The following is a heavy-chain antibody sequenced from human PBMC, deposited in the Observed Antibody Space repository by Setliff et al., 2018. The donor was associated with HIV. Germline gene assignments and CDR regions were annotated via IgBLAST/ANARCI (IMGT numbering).Heavy chain of an antibody. V-gene: IGHV1-46*01. D-gene: IGHD3-10*01. CDR2: ISPSGDRT. J-gene: IGHJ4*02. Sequence: ASVKVSCKASGYAFTSQFMHWVRQAPGQGLEWMGIISPSGDRTTYAQRFRGRVTMTSDTSTGTVYMELSSLRSEDTAMYYCATLDYYGSQTYNLALHYWGQGLLVTVSS. CDR1: GYAFTSQF. CDR3: ATLDYYGSQTYNLALHY.